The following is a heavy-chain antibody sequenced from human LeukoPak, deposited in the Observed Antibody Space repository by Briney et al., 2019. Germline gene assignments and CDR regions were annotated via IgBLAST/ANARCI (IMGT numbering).Heavy chain of an antibody. J-gene: IGHJ4*02. V-gene: IGHV1-69*05. Sequence: SVKVSCKASGGTFSSYAISWVRQAPGQGLEWMGGIVPIFGTANYAQKFQGRVTITTDESTSTAYMELSSLRSEDTAVYYCARGFHDYGDCFDYWGQGTLVTVSS. D-gene: IGHD4-17*01. CDR2: IVPIFGTA. CDR3: ARGFHDYGDCFDY. CDR1: GGTFSSYA.